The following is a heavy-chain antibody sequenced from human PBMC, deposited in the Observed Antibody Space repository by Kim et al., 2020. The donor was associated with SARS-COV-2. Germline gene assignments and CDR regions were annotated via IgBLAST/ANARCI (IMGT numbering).Heavy chain of an antibody. D-gene: IGHD2-15*01. J-gene: IGHJ4*02. CDR1: GFTFSSYA. CDR3: APDPSDIVVVVAARSLGGDY. Sequence: GGSLRLSCAASGFTFSSYAMSWVRQAPGKGLEWVSAISGSGGSTYYADSVKGRFTISRDNSKNTLYLQMNSLRAEDTAVYYCAPDPSDIVVVVAARSLGGDYWGQGTLVTVSS. CDR2: ISGSGGST. V-gene: IGHV3-23*01.